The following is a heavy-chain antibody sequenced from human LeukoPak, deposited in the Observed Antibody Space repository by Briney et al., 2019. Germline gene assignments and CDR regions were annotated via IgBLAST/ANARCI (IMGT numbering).Heavy chain of an antibody. J-gene: IGHJ4*02. CDR1: GGSISSYY. V-gene: IGHV4-59*01. CDR2: IYYSGST. D-gene: IGHD2-2*01. Sequence: SETLSLTCTVSGGSISSYYWSWIRQPPGKGLEWIGYIYYSGSTNYNPSLKSRVTISVDTSKNQFSLRLSSVTAADTAVYYCARGYCSSTSCYWGTTIDYWGQGTLVTVSS. CDR3: ARGYCSSTSCYWGTTIDY.